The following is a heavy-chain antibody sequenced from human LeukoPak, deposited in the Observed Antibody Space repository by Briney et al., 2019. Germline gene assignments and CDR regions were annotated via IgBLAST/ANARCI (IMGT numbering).Heavy chain of an antibody. CDR1: GYTFTSYG. V-gene: IGHV1-18*01. CDR2: ISAYNGNT. J-gene: IGHJ5*02. D-gene: IGHD2-2*01. CDR3: ARVIRQLLGGLGWFDP. Sequence: GASVKVSCKASGYTFTSYGISWVRQAPGQGLEWMGWISAYNGNTNYAQKLQGRVTITADKSTSTAYMELSSLRSEDTAVYYCARVIRQLLGGLGWFDPWGQGTLVTVSS.